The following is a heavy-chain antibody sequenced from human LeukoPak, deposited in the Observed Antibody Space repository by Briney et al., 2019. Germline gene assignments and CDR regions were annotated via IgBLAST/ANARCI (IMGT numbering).Heavy chain of an antibody. J-gene: IGHJ3*01. CDR2: IQSGGST. CDR3: ARGGAFDV. CDR1: GFTVSSNY. V-gene: IGHV3-53*01. Sequence: GGSLRLSCAASGFTVSSNYMSWVRQAPGKGLEWVSIIQSGGSTYYEDSVKGRFTNSRDNSKNTVYLEMNSLRVEDTATYYCARGGAFDVWGQGTMVTVS.